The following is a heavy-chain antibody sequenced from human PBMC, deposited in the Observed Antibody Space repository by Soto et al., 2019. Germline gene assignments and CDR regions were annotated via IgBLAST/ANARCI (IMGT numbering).Heavy chain of an antibody. V-gene: IGHV4-59*01. Sequence: SETLSLTCTVSGGSISSYYWSWIRQPPGKGLEWIGYIYYSGSTNYNPSLKSRVTISVDTSKNQFSLKLSSVTAADTAVYYCARVGRYSSSWNYYYYGMDVWGQGTTVTVSS. D-gene: IGHD6-13*01. CDR3: ARVGRYSSSWNYYYYGMDV. CDR2: IYYSGST. CDR1: GGSISSYY. J-gene: IGHJ6*02.